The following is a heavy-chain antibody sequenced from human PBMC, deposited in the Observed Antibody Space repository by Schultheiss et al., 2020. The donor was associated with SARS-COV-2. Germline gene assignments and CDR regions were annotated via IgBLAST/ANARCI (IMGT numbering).Heavy chain of an antibody. J-gene: IGHJ5*02. V-gene: IGHV1-18*01. CDR3: ARDQSAVAVGENWFDP. CDR2: ISAYNGNT. Sequence: ASLKVSCKASGYTFTSYGISWVRQAPGQGLEWMGWISAYNGNTNYAQKLQGRVTMTTDTSTSTAYMELRSLRSDDTAVYYCARDQSAVAVGENWFDPWGQGTLVTVSS. CDR1: GYTFTSYG. D-gene: IGHD6-19*01.